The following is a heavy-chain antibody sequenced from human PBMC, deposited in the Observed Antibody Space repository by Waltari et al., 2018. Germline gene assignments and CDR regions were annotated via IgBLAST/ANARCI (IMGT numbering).Heavy chain of an antibody. V-gene: IGHV3-49*03. D-gene: IGHD3-3*01. CDR3: TRAVDDFWSNY. CDR2: IRSKAYGGTT. J-gene: IGHJ4*02. Sequence: EVQLVESGGGLVQPGRSLRLSCTASGFTFGDYAMSWFRQAPGKGLEWVGFIRSKAYGGTTEYAASVKGRFTISRDDSKSIAYLQMNSLKTEDTAVYYCTRAVDDFWSNYWGQGTLVTVSS. CDR1: GFTFGDYA.